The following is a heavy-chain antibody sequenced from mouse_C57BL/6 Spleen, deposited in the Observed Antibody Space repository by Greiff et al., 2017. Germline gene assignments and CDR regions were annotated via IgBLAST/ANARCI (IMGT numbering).Heavy chain of an antibody. Sequence: VQLVESGPELVKPGASVKISCKASGYAFSSSWMNWVKQRPGKGLEWIGRLYPGDGDTNYNGKFKGKATLTADKSSSTAYMQLSSLTSEDSAVYFCAADDGYYVPFAYWGQGTLVTVSA. CDR2: LYPGDGDT. J-gene: IGHJ3*01. D-gene: IGHD2-3*01. CDR1: GYAFSSSW. CDR3: AADDGYYVPFAY. V-gene: IGHV1-82*01.